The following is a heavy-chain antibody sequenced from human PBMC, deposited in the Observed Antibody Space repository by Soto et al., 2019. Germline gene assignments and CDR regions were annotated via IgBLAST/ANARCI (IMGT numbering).Heavy chain of an antibody. V-gene: IGHV4-31*03. D-gene: IGHD2-21*01. CDR2: IYYSGST. CDR1: GGSISSGGYY. CDR3: AASCVGCGGFNYYGMDV. J-gene: IGHJ6*02. Sequence: QVQLQESGPGLVKPSQTLSLTCTVSGGSISSGGYYWTWIRQHPGKGLEWIGYIYYSGSTCYNPSLKSRVTISVETSKTQFSLKLSSVTAADTAVYYCAASCVGCGGFNYYGMDVWGQGTTVTVSS.